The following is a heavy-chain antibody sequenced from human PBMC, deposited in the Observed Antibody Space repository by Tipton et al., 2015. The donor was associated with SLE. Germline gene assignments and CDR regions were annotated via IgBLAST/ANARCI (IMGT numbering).Heavy chain of an antibody. CDR2: IDSDGTIT. J-gene: IGHJ4*02. Sequence: SLRLSCAASGFTFNRYWMHWVRQAPGKGLMWVSRIDSDGTITNYADTVKGRFTISRDNAKDTLYLQMDTLRAEDTAVYFCGLYGVGSIIVDYWGEGTLVTVSS. CDR1: GFTFNRYW. D-gene: IGHD1-14*01. V-gene: IGHV3-74*01. CDR3: GLYGVGSIIVDY.